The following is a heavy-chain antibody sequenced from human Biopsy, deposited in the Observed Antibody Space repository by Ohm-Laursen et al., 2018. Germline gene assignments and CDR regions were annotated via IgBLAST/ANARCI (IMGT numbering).Heavy chain of an antibody. D-gene: IGHD6-19*01. CDR1: GDSLTSGPEN. V-gene: IGHV4-61*01. CDR2: IYSGGNT. Sequence: SDTLSLTCTVSGDSLTSGPENWSWIRQSPGQGLEYIGFIYSGGNTNYSPSLKNRVTMSVDTSKNQFYLKLYSVTAADTAVYYCARGRRTSGWPYFDNWGQGALVIVS. J-gene: IGHJ4*02. CDR3: ARGRRTSGWPYFDN.